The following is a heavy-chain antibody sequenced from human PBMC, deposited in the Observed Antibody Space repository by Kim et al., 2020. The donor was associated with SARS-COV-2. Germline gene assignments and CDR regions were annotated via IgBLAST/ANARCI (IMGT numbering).Heavy chain of an antibody. V-gene: IGHV1-69*01. D-gene: IGHD5-18*01. J-gene: IGHJ4*02. CDR3: ARAVSVQLWLNYFDY. Sequence: KCQGRVTITADESTSTADMELSSLRSEDTAVYYCARAVSVQLWLNYFDYWGQGTLVTVSS.